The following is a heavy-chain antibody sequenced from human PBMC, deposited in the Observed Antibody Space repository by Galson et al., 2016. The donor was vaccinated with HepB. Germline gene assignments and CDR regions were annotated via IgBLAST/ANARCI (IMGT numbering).Heavy chain of an antibody. CDR2: INWDGGST. CDR3: TRGGYSGYGRIDC. D-gene: IGHD5-12*01. Sequence: SLRLSCAASGFTFDEYGMSWVRQGPGKGLEWVSGINWDGGSTGYADSVKGRFTISRDNARNFLYLQMNSQRAEDTALYYWTRGGYSGYGRIDCWGQGTLVTVSS. J-gene: IGHJ4*02. CDR1: GFTFDEYG. V-gene: IGHV3-20*04.